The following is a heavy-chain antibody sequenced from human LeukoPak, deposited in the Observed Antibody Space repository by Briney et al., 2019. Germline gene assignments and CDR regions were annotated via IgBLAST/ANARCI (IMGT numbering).Heavy chain of an antibody. CDR1: GGSFSGYY. V-gene: IGHV4-34*01. CDR2: INHSGST. Sequence: SETLSLTCAVYGGSFSGYYWSWIRQPPGKGLEWIGEINHSGSTNYNPSFKSRVTISVDTSKNQCSLKLSSVTAADTAVYYCARGEVGRDGYKSGWFDPCGQGTLVTVSS. J-gene: IGHJ5*02. CDR3: ARGEVGRDGYKSGWFDP. D-gene: IGHD5-24*01.